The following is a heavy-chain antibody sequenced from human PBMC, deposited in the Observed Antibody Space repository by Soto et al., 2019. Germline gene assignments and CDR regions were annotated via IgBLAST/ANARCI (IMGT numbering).Heavy chain of an antibody. CDR3: ARAGSSGWSERGDYYYYGMDV. D-gene: IGHD6-19*01. CDR2: ISYDGSNK. Sequence: QVQLVESGGGVVQPGRSLRLSCAASGFTFSSYGMHWVRQAPGKGLEWVAVISYDGSNKYYADSVKGRFTISRDNSKNTLYLQSDGLRAEDTAVYYWARAGSSGWSERGDYYYYGMDVWGQGTTVTVSS. CDR1: GFTFSSYG. V-gene: IGHV3-30*03. J-gene: IGHJ6*02.